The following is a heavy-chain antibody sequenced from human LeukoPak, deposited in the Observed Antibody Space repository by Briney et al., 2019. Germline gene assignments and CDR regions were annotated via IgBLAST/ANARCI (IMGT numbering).Heavy chain of an antibody. J-gene: IGHJ3*02. Sequence: PSETLSLTCTVSGCSISSYYWTWIRQPPGTGLEWIGYIYFSGSTNYNPSLKNRVTFSVDTSKNQFSLNLSSVTAADTAVYYCARGYTSGWSPALDIWGQGTMVTVSS. CDR2: IYFSGST. V-gene: IGHV4-59*01. CDR3: ARGYTSGWSPALDI. D-gene: IGHD6-19*01. CDR1: GCSISSYY.